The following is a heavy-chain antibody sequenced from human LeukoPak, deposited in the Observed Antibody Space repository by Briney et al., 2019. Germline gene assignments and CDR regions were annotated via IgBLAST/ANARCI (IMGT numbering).Heavy chain of an antibody. CDR3: ARQSYSSSYWFDP. V-gene: IGHV5-51*01. CDR1: GYLFTSYW. Sequence: GESLKISCKGSGYLFTSYWIGWGRQMPGKGLEWMGIIYPGHSDTRYSPSFQGQVTISADKSISTAYLQWSSLKASDTAMYYCARQSYSSSYWFDPWGQGTLVTVSS. J-gene: IGHJ5*02. D-gene: IGHD6-6*01. CDR2: IYPGHSDT.